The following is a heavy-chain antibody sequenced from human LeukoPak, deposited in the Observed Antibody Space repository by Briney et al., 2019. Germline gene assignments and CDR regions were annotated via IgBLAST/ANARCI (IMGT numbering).Heavy chain of an antibody. D-gene: IGHD3-10*01. Sequence: SGPTLVNPTQTLTLTCTFTGFSLSSTEVAVGWIRQPPGKALESLALIYWNVDKPYSPSLKSSLTITKYTSKHPVALTLTSMDPGHTPTYSCANRRRPLPERSRWFNSWTRGTLVTVSS. CDR3: ANRRRPLPERSRWFNS. CDR1: GFSLSSTEVA. V-gene: IGHV2-5*01. J-gene: IGHJ5*01. CDR2: IYWNVDK.